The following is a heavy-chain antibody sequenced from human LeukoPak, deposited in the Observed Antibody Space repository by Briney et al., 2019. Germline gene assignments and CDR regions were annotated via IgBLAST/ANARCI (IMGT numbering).Heavy chain of an antibody. J-gene: IGHJ4*02. V-gene: IGHV3-7*03. Sequence: GGSLRLSCAASGFSFNNSWMNWVRQAPGKGLEWMASITPDSSDTYYVDSVEGRFAISRDNAKNSLYLEMSSLRAEDTAVYFCARDSGYWRFAYWGQGPRVTVSS. CDR3: ARDSGYWRFAY. CDR2: ITPDSSDT. CDR1: GFSFNNSW. D-gene: IGHD6-25*01.